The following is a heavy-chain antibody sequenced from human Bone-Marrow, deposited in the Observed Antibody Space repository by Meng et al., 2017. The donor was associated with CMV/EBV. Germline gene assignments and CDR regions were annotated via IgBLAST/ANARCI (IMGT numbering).Heavy chain of an antibody. J-gene: IGHJ1*01. CDR3: ARGPSFQRYCSSTSCYSEYFQH. CDR2: INSDGSST. Sequence: GESLKISCAASGFTFSSYWMHWVRQAPGKGLVWVSRINSDGSSTSYADSVKGRFTISRDNAKNTLYLQMNSLRAEDTAVYYCARGPSFQRYCSSTSCYSEYFQHWGQGTLVTVSS. D-gene: IGHD2-2*01. CDR1: GFTFSSYW. V-gene: IGHV3-74*01.